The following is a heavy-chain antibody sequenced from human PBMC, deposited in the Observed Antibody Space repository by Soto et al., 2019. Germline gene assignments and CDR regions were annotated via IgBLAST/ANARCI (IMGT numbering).Heavy chain of an antibody. CDR1: GFIFSSFS. D-gene: IGHD4-17*01. Sequence: PRGSLRLSCAASGFIFSSFSINWVRQAPVKGLEWVSYISSSSTIYYADSVKGRFTISRDNAKNSLYLQMNSLRAEDTAVYYCARDLYGDYAFDIWGQGTMVTVSS. V-gene: IGHV3-48*01. CDR2: ISSSSTI. CDR3: ARDLYGDYAFDI. J-gene: IGHJ3*02.